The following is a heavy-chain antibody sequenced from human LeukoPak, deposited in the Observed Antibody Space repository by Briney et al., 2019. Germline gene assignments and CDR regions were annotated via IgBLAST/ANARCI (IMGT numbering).Heavy chain of an antibody. Sequence: SETLSLTCTVSGGSVSSGLHHWNWIRQPPGKGLEWIGYIYYRGSTDYNPSLKSRVTMSVDTSKNQFSLKLRSVTAADTAVYYCARDSHFCSGISCDLGWFDPWGQGTLVTVSS. CDR3: ARDSHFCSGISCDLGWFDP. V-gene: IGHV4-61*01. D-gene: IGHD2-2*01. J-gene: IGHJ5*02. CDR1: GGSVSSGLHH. CDR2: IYYRGST.